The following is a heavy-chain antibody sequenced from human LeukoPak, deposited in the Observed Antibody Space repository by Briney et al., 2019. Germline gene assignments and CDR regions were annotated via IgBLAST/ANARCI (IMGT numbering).Heavy chain of an antibody. Sequence: ASVKVSCKASGYTFTGYYMHWVRQAPGQGLEWMGVFIPILGTANSTQKFHDRLTITADMSTDTAYMELSSLRSEDTAVYFCAAIPVFGVVLHQEPVWGKGTTVTVSS. CDR3: AAIPVFGVVLHQEPV. CDR1: GYTFTGYY. CDR2: FIPILGTA. J-gene: IGHJ6*04. V-gene: IGHV1-69*10. D-gene: IGHD3-3*01.